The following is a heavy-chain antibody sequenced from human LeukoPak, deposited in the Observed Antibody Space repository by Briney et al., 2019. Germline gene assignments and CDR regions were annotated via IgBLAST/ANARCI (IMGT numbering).Heavy chain of an antibody. CDR2: ISSSGSTI. J-gene: IGHJ6*02. CDR3: AREEAVADYYYYGMDV. D-gene: IGHD6-19*01. CDR1: GFTFSSYE. Sequence: PGGSLRLSCAASGFTFSSYEMNWVRQAPGKGLEWVSYISSSGSTIYYADSVKGRFTISRGNAKNSLYLQMNSLRAEDTAVYYCAREEAVADYYYYGMDVWGQGTTVTVSS. V-gene: IGHV3-48*03.